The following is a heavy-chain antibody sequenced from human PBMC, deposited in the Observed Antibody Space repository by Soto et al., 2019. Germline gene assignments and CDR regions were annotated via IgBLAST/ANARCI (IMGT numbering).Heavy chain of an antibody. J-gene: IGHJ4*02. CDR1: GGTFSSYT. CDR3: ARAEYYGVVVTAFSPAGFDY. CDR2: IIPILGIA. Sequence: QVQLVQSGAEVKKPGSSVKVSCKASGGTFSSYTISWVRQAPGQGLEWMGRIIPILGIANYAQKFQGRVTITADKTTSTAYMELSSLRSEDTAVYYCARAEYYGVVVTAFSPAGFDYWGQGTLVTVSS. V-gene: IGHV1-69*02. D-gene: IGHD2-21*02.